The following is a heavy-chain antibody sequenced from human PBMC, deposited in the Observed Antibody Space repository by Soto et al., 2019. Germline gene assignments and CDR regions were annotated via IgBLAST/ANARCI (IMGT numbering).Heavy chain of an antibody. D-gene: IGHD4-17*01. CDR2: ISSSSSYI. J-gene: IGHJ3*02. CDR3: ARDLVTTPNDAFDI. V-gene: IGHV3-21*01. Sequence: EVQLVESGGGLVKPGGSLRLSCAASGFTFSSYSMNWVRQAPGKGLEWVSSISSSSSYIYYADSVKGRFTISRDNAKHSLYLQMNSLRAEDTAVYYCARDLVTTPNDAFDIWGQGTMVTVSS. CDR1: GFTFSSYS.